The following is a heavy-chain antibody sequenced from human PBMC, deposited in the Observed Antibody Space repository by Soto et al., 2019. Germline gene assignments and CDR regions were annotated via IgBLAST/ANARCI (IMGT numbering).Heavy chain of an antibody. D-gene: IGHD6-13*01. CDR3: ASQYGSSPISNWFDP. CDR2: ISGSGGST. V-gene: IGHV3-23*01. CDR1: GFTFSSYA. Sequence: PGGSLRLSCAASGFTFSSYAMSWVRQAPGKGLEWVSAISGSGGSTYYADSVKGRFTISRDNSKNTLYLQMNSLRAEDTAVYYCASQYGSSPISNWFDPWGQGTLVTVSS. J-gene: IGHJ5*02.